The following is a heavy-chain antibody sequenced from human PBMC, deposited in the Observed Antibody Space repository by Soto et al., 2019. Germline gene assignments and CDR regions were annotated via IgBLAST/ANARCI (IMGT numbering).Heavy chain of an antibody. D-gene: IGHD6-13*01. CDR2: INHSGGT. CDR1: GGPFSTYY. J-gene: IGHJ4*02. CDR3: AGAYSSRWYLK. Sequence: PSETLSLTCAVYGGPFSTYYYIWIRQPPGKGLEWIGEINHSGGTNYNSSLKSRVTISVDRPKNQFSLKLSSVTAADTAVYYCAGAYSSRWYLKWGPGTSVTVSS. V-gene: IGHV4-34*01.